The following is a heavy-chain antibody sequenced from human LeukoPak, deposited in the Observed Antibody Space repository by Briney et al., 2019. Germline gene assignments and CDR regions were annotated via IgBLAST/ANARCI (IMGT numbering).Heavy chain of an antibody. CDR3: ARYCSSTNCYKGGFDP. J-gene: IGHJ5*02. Sequence: SETLSPTCTVSGGSISSGGYYWSWIRQHPGKGLEWIGCIYYSGSTYSNPSLKSRVTISVDTSKNQFSLNLSSVTAADTAVYYCARYCSSTNCYKGGFDPWGQGTLVTVSS. CDR1: GGSISSGGYY. V-gene: IGHV4-31*03. D-gene: IGHD2-2*02. CDR2: IYYSGST.